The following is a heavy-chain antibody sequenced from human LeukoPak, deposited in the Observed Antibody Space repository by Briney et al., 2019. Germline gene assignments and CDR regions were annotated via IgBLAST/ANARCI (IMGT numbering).Heavy chain of an antibody. CDR3: AREEKVRRYYYDSSGYYYFDY. Sequence: GGSLRLFCAASGFTVSSNYMSWVRQAPGKGLEWVSYISSSTSTIYYADSVKGRFTISRDNAKNSLYLQMNSLRAEDTAVYYCAREEKVRRYYYDSSGYYYFDYWGQGTLVTVSS. CDR1: GFTVSSNY. J-gene: IGHJ4*02. V-gene: IGHV3-48*04. D-gene: IGHD3-22*01. CDR2: ISSSTSTI.